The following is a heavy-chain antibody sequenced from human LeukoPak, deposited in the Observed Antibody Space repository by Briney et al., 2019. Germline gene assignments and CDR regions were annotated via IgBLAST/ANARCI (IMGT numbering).Heavy chain of an antibody. CDR3: ARDVYCSSTHCYNV. CDR2: IKQVGSEK. D-gene: IGHD2-2*02. CDR1: GFTFSSYW. J-gene: IGHJ6*04. Sequence: GSLRLSCAASGFTFSSYWMSWVRQAPGKGLEWVANIKQVGSEKYYVDSVKGRFTISRDNAKNSLFLQMNSLRAEDTAVYYCARDVYCSSTHCYNVWGKGTTVTVPS. V-gene: IGHV3-7*01.